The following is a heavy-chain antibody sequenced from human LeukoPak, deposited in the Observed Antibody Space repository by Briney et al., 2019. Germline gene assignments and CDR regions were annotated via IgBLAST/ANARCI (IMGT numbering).Heavy chain of an antibody. CDR2: ISSSSSAI. CDR1: GFTFSSYA. V-gene: IGHV3-48*02. CDR3: ARDSYGDYYFDY. Sequence: GRSLRLSCAASGFTFSSYAMHWVRQAPGKGLEWVSYISSSSSAIYYADSVKGRFTISRDNAKNSVDLQMNSLRDEDTAVYYCARDSYGDYYFDYWGQGTLVTVSS. D-gene: IGHD4-17*01. J-gene: IGHJ4*02.